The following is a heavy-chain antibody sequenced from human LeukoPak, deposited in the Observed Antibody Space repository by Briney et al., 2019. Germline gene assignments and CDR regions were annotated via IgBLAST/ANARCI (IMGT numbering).Heavy chain of an antibody. J-gene: IGHJ4*02. D-gene: IGHD3-10*01. CDR3: AWGSGSYWSFDY. CDR1: GGSFSGYY. V-gene: IGHV4-34*01. Sequence: PSETLSLTCAVYGGSFSGYYWSWIRQPPGKGLEWIGEINHSGSTNYNPSLKSRVTISEDTSKNQFSLRLSSVTAADTAVYYCAWGSGSYWSFDYWGQGTLVTVSS. CDR2: INHSGST.